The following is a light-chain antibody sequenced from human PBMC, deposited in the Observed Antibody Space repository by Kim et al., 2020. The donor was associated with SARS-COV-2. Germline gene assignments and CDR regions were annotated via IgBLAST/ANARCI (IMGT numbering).Light chain of an antibody. Sequence: GKTARLCGGGRSIGSIRVHLYQQAPGRAPVLFISTDSDRPSGIPERFSGSNSGNTATLTISRVEAGDEADYYCQVWDSSGDHRVVFGGGTQLTVL. CDR3: QVWDSSGDHRVV. J-gene: IGLJ2*01. V-gene: IGLV3-21*04. CDR2: TDS. CDR1: SIGSIR.